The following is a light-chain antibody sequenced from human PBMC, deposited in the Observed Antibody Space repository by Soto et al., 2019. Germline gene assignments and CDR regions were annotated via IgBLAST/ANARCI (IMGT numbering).Light chain of an antibody. CDR1: HSVSGNY. CDR2: VAS. CDR3: QQYDFSLRT. J-gene: IGKJ1*01. V-gene: IGKV3-20*01. Sequence: EIVLKQSPGTLSLSQGERATLSCRASHSVSGNYLAWYPQKPGQAPRLLIYVASSRASGIPDRFSGSGSGTDFTLTISRLEPEDFAVYYCQQYDFSLRTFGQGSKVEI.